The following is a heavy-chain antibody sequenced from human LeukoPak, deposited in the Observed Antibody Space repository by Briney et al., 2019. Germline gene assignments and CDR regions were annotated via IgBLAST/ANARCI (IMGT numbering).Heavy chain of an antibody. CDR2: INPSGGST. J-gene: IGHJ4*02. CDR1: GFTFTSYY. D-gene: IGHD5-12*01. CDR3: ARGNSGYDYDSFDY. V-gene: IGHV1-46*01. Sequence: PGGSLRLSCAASGFTFTSYYMHWVRQAPGQGLEWMGIINPSGGSTSYAQKFQGRVTMTRDTSTSTVYMGLSSLRSEDTAVYYCARGNSGYDYDSFDYWGQGTLVTVSS.